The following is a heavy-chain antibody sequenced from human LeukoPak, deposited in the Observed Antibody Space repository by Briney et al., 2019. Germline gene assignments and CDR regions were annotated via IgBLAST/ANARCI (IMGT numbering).Heavy chain of an antibody. V-gene: IGHV4-59*12. CDR1: GGSISSFY. D-gene: IGHD3-22*01. CDR2: FYYSGST. CDR3: AKEYYYDSSGYHGNDAFDI. Sequence: SETLSLTCTVSGGSISSFYGSWIRQPPGKGLEWIGYFYYSGSTNYNPSLKSRATISVDASKNQFSLNLTSVTAADTAVYYCAKEYYYDSSGYHGNDAFDIWGQGTMVTVSS. J-gene: IGHJ3*02.